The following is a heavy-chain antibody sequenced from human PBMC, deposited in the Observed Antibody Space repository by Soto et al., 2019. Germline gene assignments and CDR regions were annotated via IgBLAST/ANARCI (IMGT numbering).Heavy chain of an antibody. CDR3: ARHFRPEYCSSTSCQYGMDV. CDR1: GYSFTSYW. J-gene: IGHJ6*02. CDR2: IDPSDSYT. D-gene: IGHD2-2*01. Sequence: GESLKISCKGSGYSFTSYWISWVRQMPGKGLEWMGRIDPSDSYTNYSPSFQGHVTISADKSISTAYLQWSSLKASDTAMHYCARHFRPEYCSSTSCQYGMDVWGQGTTVTVSS. V-gene: IGHV5-10-1*01.